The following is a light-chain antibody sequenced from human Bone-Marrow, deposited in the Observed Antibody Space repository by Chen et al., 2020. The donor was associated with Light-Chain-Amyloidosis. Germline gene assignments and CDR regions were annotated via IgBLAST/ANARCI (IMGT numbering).Light chain of an antibody. J-gene: IGLJ3*02. CDR1: SVSIATNY. V-gene: IGLV6-57*01. CDR2: EDD. Sequence: NFILTKPHSVSESPGKTVIISCTRSSVSIATNYVQWYQQLPGSSHTTVIYEDDQRTSGVPDRLCGSIASSSNAASLTISGLKPEEEADYYCQSYHGSSQGVFVGGTKLTVL. CDR3: QSYHGSSQGV.